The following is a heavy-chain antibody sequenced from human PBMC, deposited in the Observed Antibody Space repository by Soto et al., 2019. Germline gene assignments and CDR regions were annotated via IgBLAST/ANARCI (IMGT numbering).Heavy chain of an antibody. Sequence: WMGIINPSGGSTSYAQKFQGRVTMTSDTSTSTVYMELSSLRSEDTAVYYCARGSPRTTGMRLDYWGQG. V-gene: IGHV1-46*01. CDR2: INPSGGST. J-gene: IGHJ4*02. CDR3: ARGSPRTTGMRLDY. D-gene: IGHD1-1*01.